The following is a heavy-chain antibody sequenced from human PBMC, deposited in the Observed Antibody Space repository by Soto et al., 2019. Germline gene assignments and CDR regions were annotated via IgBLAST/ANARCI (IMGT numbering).Heavy chain of an antibody. J-gene: IGHJ6*02. CDR1: GGTISSHY. V-gene: IGHV4-59*11. D-gene: IGHD1-26*01. Sequence: PAEALALTCTVSGGTISSHYWSWVRQAPGKGLEWVGHIYYRGSTNYNPALRSRSTISMDTSKNQFSLKLNSVTTADAAVYYCARDGREASGIDIWGQGTKVTVSS. CDR3: ARDGREASGIDI. CDR2: IYYRGST.